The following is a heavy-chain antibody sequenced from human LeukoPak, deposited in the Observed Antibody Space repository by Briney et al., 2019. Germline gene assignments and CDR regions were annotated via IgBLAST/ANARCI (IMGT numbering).Heavy chain of an antibody. J-gene: IGHJ4*02. CDR1: GFSVSDNY. D-gene: IGHD6-6*01. CDR2: ISSSGSTI. Sequence: GGSLRLACAASGFSVSDNYMSWIRQAPGKGLEWVSYISSSGSTIYYADSVKGRFTISRDNAKNSLYLQMNSLRAEDTAVYYCARSSSIAARRGQGTLVTVSS. CDR3: ARSSSIAAR. V-gene: IGHV3-11*04.